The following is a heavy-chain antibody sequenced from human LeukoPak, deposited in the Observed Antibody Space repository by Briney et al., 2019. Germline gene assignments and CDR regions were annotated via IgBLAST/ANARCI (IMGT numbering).Heavy chain of an antibody. Sequence: PSETLSLTCTVSDGSISSYYWSWIRQPAGRGLEWIGRIYPSGSTIYNPPLKSRVTMSVDTSKNQFSLKLSSVTAADTAVYYCARTSSSSWSYGMDVWGQGTTVTVSS. CDR3: ARTSSSSWSYGMDV. J-gene: IGHJ6*02. CDR1: DGSISSYY. CDR2: IYPSGST. V-gene: IGHV4-4*07. D-gene: IGHD6-13*01.